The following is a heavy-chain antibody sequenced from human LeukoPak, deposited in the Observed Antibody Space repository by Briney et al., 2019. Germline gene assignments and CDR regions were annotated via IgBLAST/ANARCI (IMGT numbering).Heavy chain of an antibody. CDR3: ARERPTTTAFHV. CDR1: GNTFSSNI. V-gene: IGHV1-3*01. D-gene: IGHD1-14*01. J-gene: IGHJ3*01. CDR2: INAGNGNT. Sequence: ASVKVSCKTSGNTFSSNIINWVRQAPGQRLDWMGWINAGNGNTKYSEKFQGRVTITRDTSASTVYMDMSSLRSEDTAVHYCARERPTTTAFHVWGQGTMVTVS.